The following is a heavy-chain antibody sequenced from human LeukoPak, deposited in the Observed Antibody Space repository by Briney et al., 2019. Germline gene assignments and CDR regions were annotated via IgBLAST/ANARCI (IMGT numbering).Heavy chain of an antibody. J-gene: IGHJ3*02. Sequence: SETLSLTCTVSGGSISSYYWSWIRQPPGKGLEWIGYIYYSGSTNYNPSLKSRVTISVDTSKNHFSLKLSSVTAADTAVYYCARDVYYYDSSHSRAFDIWGQGTMVTVSS. CDR3: ARDVYYYDSSHSRAFDI. CDR1: GGSISSYY. V-gene: IGHV4-59*01. D-gene: IGHD3-22*01. CDR2: IYYSGST.